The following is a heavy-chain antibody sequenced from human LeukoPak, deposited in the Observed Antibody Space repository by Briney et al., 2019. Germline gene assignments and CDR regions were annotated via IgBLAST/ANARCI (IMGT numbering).Heavy chain of an antibody. D-gene: IGHD5-12*01. Sequence: PGGSLRLSCTASGFDIRSYAMAWVRQAPGKGLEGVAAIGSDGDRVHEDSVKGRFTISRDNSKSTLYLQMDNLRAEDTAVYFCAKSAGVATIYFDSWGQGALVTVSS. V-gene: IGHV3-23*01. CDR2: IGSDGDR. J-gene: IGHJ4*02. CDR3: AKSAGVATIYFDS. CDR1: GFDIRSYA.